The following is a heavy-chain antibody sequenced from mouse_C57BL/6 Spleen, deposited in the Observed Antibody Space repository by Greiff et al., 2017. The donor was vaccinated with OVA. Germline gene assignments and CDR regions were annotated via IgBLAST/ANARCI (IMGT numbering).Heavy chain of an antibody. D-gene: IGHD1-1*01. CDR1: GFSFNTYA. Sequence: EVKLMESGGGLVQPKGSLKLSCAASGFSFNTYAMNWVRQAPGKGLEWVASIRSKSNNYATYYADTVKDRFTISRDDSETMLYLQMHNLKTGETAMYYSVREGEFIFGYWGQGTTLTVPP. CDR2: IRSKSNNYAT. V-gene: IGHV10-1*01. CDR3: VREGEFIFGY. J-gene: IGHJ2*01.